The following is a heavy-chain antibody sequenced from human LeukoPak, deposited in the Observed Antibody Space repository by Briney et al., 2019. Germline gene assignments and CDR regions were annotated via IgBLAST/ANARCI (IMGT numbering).Heavy chain of an antibody. CDR1: GGSISNNY. CDR3: ASGSN. D-gene: IGHD1-26*01. J-gene: IGHJ4*02. CDR2: IYSGGTT. V-gene: IGHV4-59*01. Sequence: SETLSLTCTVSGGSISNNYWNWIRQPPGKGLEWIGYIYSGGTTSHNPSLKSRISISVDTSKSQFSLRLSSVTAADTAVYYCASGSNWGQGILVTVSS.